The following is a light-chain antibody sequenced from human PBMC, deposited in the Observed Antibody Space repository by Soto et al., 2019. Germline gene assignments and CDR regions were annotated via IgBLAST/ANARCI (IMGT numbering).Light chain of an antibody. CDR1: QSISSY. CDR2: AAS. V-gene: IGKV1-39*01. J-gene: IGKJ1*01. CDR3: QQSYSTPQT. Sequence: DIQMTQSPSSLSASVGDRVTITCLASQSISSYLNWYQQKPWKAPKLLIYAASSLQSGVPSRFSGSGSGTDFTLTISSLQPEDFATYYCQQSYSTPQTFGQGTKVEIK.